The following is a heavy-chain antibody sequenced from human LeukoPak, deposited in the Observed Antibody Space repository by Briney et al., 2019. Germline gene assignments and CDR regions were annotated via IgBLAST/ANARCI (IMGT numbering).Heavy chain of an antibody. CDR3: ARAPPKVTKQGMDV. Sequence: SGGSLRLSCAASGFTFSSYWMCGVRQAPGKGLQWVANVNQDGSDKYFVDSVKGRFTISRDNAKNSLNLQMSSLRAEDTAVYYCARAPPKVTKQGMDVWGQGTTVTVS. J-gene: IGHJ6*02. D-gene: IGHD4-17*01. V-gene: IGHV3-7*02. CDR1: GFTFSSYW. CDR2: VNQDGSDK.